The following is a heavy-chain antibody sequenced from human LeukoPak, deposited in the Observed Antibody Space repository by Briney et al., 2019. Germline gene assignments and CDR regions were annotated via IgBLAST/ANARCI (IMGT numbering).Heavy chain of an antibody. CDR3: LRAMDV. J-gene: IGHJ6*02. CDR2: ISWNSNSI. V-gene: IGHV3-9*01. CDR1: GFTFTDYA. Sequence: GRSLRLSCAASGFTFTDYAMHWVRQAPGRGLEWVSGISWNSNSIGYADSVKGRFTISRDDVKNSLYLQMNSLRAEDTAVYFCLRAMDVWGQGTTVTVSS.